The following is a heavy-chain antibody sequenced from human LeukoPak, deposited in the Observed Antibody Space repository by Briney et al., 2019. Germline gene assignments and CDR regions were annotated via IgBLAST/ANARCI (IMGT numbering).Heavy chain of an antibody. J-gene: IGHJ4*02. CDR1: GFTFSSYW. CDR2: IFSDGTGT. D-gene: IGHD3-22*01. CDR3: ARSYDSSVYYFHPFDY. V-gene: IGHV3-74*01. Sequence: QPGGSLRLSCAASGFTFSSYWMHWVRQAPGKGLVWVSRIFSDGTGTNYADSVKGRFTIFRDNAKNTLYLQMNSLRAEDTAVYYCARSYDSSVYYFHPFDYWGQGTLVTVSS.